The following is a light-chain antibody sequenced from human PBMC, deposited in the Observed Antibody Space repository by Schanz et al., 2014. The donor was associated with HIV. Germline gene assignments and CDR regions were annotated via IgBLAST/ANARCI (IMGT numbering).Light chain of an antibody. J-gene: IGKJ1*01. V-gene: IGKV4-1*01. CDR1: QSVLYSSNNKNY. Sequence: DIVMTQSPDSLAVSLGERATINCKSSQSVLYSSNNKNYLAWYQQKPGQPPKLLIYWASTRESGVPDRFSGSGSGTDFTLTISRLEPEDFAVYYCQHYAAEPRTFGQGTKVEIK. CDR3: QHYAAEPRT. CDR2: WAS.